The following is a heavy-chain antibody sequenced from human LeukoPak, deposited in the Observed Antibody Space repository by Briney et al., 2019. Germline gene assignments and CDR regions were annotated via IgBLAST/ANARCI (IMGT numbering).Heavy chain of an antibody. CDR3: ARRPIYSYGLDY. CDR1: GYTFTSYD. D-gene: IGHD5-18*01. Sequence: GASVKVSCKASGYTFTSYDINWVRQATGQGLVWMGWMNPNSGNTGYTQKFQGRVTMTRNTSISTAYMELSSLRSEDTAVYYCARRPIYSYGLDYWGQGTLVTVSS. J-gene: IGHJ4*02. CDR2: MNPNSGNT. V-gene: IGHV1-8*01.